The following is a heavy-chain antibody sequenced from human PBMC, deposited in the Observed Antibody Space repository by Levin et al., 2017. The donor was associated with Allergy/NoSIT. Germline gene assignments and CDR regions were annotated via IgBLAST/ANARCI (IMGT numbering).Heavy chain of an antibody. CDR2: IIPILGIA. CDR3: AGSTYYYGSGSDMHPDAFDI. CDR1: GGTFSSYA. V-gene: IGHV1-69*04. Sequence: KISCKASGGTFSSYAISWVRQAPGQGLEWMGRIIPILGIANYAQKFQGRVTITADKSTSTAYMELSSLRSEDTAVYYCAGSTYYYGSGSDMHPDAFDIWGQGTMVTVSS. J-gene: IGHJ3*02. D-gene: IGHD3-10*01.